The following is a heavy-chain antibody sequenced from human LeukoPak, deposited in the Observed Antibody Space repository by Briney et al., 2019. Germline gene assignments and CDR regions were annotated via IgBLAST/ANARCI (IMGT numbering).Heavy chain of an antibody. CDR2: ISSSSSNI. D-gene: IGHD3-10*01. CDR3: AKDALRAVPYYFDY. V-gene: IGHV3-21*04. J-gene: IGHJ4*02. Sequence: GGSLRLSCAASGFTFSSYSMNWVRQAPGKGLEWVSSISSSSSNIYYADSVKGRFTISRDNSKNTLFLQMNSLRAEDTAVYYCAKDALRAVPYYFDYWGQGTLVTVSS. CDR1: GFTFSSYS.